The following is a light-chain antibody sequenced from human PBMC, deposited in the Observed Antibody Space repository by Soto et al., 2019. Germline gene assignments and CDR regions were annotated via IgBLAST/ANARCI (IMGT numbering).Light chain of an antibody. V-gene: IGKV3-20*01. CDR2: AAS. CDR1: HSVSSSS. Sequence: EIVLTQSPGTLSLSPGERATLSCRASHSVSSSSFTWYQQKPGQAPRLLIYAASTRATGIPDRFSGGRSGRTFFLPISRREPDDVAAYYCLQFDNTPPYTFGQGTKVEI. J-gene: IGKJ2*01. CDR3: LQFDNTPPYT.